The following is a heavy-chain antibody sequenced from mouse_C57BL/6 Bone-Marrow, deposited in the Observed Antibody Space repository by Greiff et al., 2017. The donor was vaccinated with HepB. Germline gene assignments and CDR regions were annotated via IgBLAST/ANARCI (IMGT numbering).Heavy chain of an antibody. CDR1: GYTFISYW. CDR3: ARSKLGLAY. D-gene: IGHD4-1*01. J-gene: IGHJ3*01. Sequence: QVQLQQPGAELVRPGSSVKLSCKASGYTFISYWMDWVKQRPGQGLEWIGNIYPSDSETHYNQKFKDKATLTVDKSSSTAYMQLSSLTSEDSALYCCARSKLGLAYWGQGTLVTVSA. V-gene: IGHV1-61*01. CDR2: IYPSDSET.